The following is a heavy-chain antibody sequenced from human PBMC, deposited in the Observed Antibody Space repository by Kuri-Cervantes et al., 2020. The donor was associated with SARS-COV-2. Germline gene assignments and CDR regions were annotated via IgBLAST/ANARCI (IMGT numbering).Heavy chain of an antibody. CDR2: TYYRSKWYN. J-gene: IGHJ5*02. CDR1: GDSVSNNIGA. V-gene: IGHV6-1*01. D-gene: IGHD2-15*01. CDR3: AREVYCNGGSCYGDNWFDP. Sequence: SETLSLICAISGDSVSNNIGAWNWIRQSPERGLEWLGRTYYRSKWYNDYATSVQSRISINPDTSKNQFSLHLKSVTPEDTAVYYCAREVYCNGGSCYGDNWFDPWGQGTLVTVSS.